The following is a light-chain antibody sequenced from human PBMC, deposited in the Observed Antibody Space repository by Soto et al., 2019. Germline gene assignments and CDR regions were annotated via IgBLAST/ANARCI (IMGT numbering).Light chain of an antibody. Sequence: EIVVTQSPGTLSLSPGERATLSCRASQSVSSTYLAWYQQKPGQAPRLLIYGASSSASGIPYRFSGSGSGTDFTLTISRLDPEDFAVYYCQQYGRSSLTFGPGTKVDIK. CDR2: GAS. V-gene: IGKV3-20*01. J-gene: IGKJ3*01. CDR3: QQYGRSSLT. CDR1: QSVSSTY.